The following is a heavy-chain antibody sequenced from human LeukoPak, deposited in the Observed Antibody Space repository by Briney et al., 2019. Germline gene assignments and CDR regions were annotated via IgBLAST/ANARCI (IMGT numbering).Heavy chain of an antibody. CDR2: IYYSGST. CDR3: ARGGAVEGNWFDP. Sequence: SETLSLTCTVSGGSISSYYWSWIRQPPGKGLEWIGYIYYSGSTNYNPSLKSRVTISVDTSKNQFSLKLSSVTAADTAVYYCARGGAVEGNWFDPWGQGTLVTVSS. CDR1: GGSISSYY. J-gene: IGHJ5*02. V-gene: IGHV4-59*01. D-gene: IGHD6-19*01.